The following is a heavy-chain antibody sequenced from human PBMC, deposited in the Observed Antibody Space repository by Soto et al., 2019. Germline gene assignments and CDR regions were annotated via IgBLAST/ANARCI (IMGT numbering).Heavy chain of an antibody. J-gene: IGHJ4*02. D-gene: IGHD6-19*01. CDR3: ASDISSGWYVKDDY. V-gene: IGHV3-66*01. CDR1: GFTVSSNY. Sequence: GGSLRLSCAASGFTVSSNYMSWVRQAPGKRLERVSVIYSGGSTYYADSVKGRFNISRDNFKNSLYLQMNSLRAVVTAVYYCASDISSGWYVKDDYWGQGTLVTVSS. CDR2: IYSGGST.